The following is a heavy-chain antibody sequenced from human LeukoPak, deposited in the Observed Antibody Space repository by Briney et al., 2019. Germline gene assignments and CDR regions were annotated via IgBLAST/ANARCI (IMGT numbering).Heavy chain of an antibody. D-gene: IGHD7-27*01. CDR3: ARESRTGEDYYFDY. V-gene: IGHV4-30-2*01. J-gene: IGHJ4*02. CDR1: GDSISSGGFS. Sequence: SGTLSLTCAVSGDSISSGGFSWSWIRQPPGEGLEWIGYIYHSGSTYYNPSLKSRVTMSVDRSKNQFSLNLSSVTAADTAVYYCARESRTGEDYYFDYWGQGTLVTVSS. CDR2: IYHSGST.